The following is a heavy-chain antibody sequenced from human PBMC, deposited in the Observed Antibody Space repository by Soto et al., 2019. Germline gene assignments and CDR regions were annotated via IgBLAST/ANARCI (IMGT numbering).Heavy chain of an antibody. J-gene: IGHJ3*02. D-gene: IGHD3-22*01. CDR3: ARHNGRRLYYEHRNDAFDI. Sequence: GESLKISCKGSGYSFTSYWIGWVRQMPGKGLEWMGIIYPGDSDTRYSPSFQGQVTISADKSISTAYLQWSSLKASDTAMYYCARHNGRRLYYEHRNDAFDIWGQGTMVTVSS. CDR2: IYPGDSDT. CDR1: GYSFTSYW. V-gene: IGHV5-51*01.